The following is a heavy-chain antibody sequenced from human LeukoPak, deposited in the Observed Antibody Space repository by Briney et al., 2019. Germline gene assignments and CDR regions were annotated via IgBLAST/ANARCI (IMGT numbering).Heavy chain of an antibody. V-gene: IGHV3-73*01. CDR3: SRSRALTYYMDV. D-gene: IGHD3-10*01. J-gene: IGHJ6*03. CDR2: IRSQADSYAT. Sequence: GGSLRLSCAASGFSFSGSGMHWVRQPSGKGLEWVGHIRSQADSYATVYGASVKGRFTITRDDSKNTLYLQMNSLKTEDTAVYYCSRSRALTYYMDVWGKGTTVTISS. CDR1: GFSFSGSG.